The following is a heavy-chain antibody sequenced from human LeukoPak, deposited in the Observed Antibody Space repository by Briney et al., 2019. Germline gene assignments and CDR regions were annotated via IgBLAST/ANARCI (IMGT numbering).Heavy chain of an antibody. D-gene: IGHD2-15*01. CDR1: GYTFTSYY. CDR2: ISAYNGNT. V-gene: IGHV1-18*04. Sequence: ASVKVSCKASGYTFTSYYLHWVRQAPGQGLEWMGWISAYNGNTNYAQKLQGRVTMTTDTSTSTAYMELRSLRSDDTAVYYCARCSGGSCYTNWFDPWGQGTLITVSS. CDR3: ARCSGGSCYTNWFDP. J-gene: IGHJ5*02.